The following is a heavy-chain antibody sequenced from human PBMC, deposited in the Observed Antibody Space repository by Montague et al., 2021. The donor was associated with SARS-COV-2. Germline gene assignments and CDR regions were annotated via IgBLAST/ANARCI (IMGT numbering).Heavy chain of an antibody. CDR2: TYYRSKWYN. Sequence: CAISGDSVSSNIATWNWIRQSPSRGLEWLGRTYYRSKWYNDYAVSAKSRVIINPDTSNNRISLQLNSVTPEDTAVYYCARAYCGGDCCFYWYFDLWGRGTLVTVSS. J-gene: IGHJ2*01. CDR1: GDSVSSNIAT. D-gene: IGHD2-21*02. CDR3: ARAYCGGDCCFYWYFDL. V-gene: IGHV6-1*01.